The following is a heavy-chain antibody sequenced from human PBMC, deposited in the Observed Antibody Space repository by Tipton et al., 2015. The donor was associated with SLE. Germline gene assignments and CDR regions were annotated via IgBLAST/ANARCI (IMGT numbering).Heavy chain of an antibody. CDR1: GGSISSHY. V-gene: IGHV4-59*11. Sequence: TLSLTCAVSGGSISSHYWSWIRQPPGKGLEWIGYIYYSGSTNYNPPLKSRVTISVDTSKNQFSLKLSSVTAADTAVYYCARVSSGWSAFDYWGQGTLVSVSS. CDR2: IYYSGST. D-gene: IGHD6-19*01. J-gene: IGHJ4*02. CDR3: ARVSSGWSAFDY.